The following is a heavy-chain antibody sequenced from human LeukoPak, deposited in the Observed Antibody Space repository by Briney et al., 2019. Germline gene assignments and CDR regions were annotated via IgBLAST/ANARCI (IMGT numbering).Heavy chain of an antibody. Sequence: AASVKVSCKAAGYTFTGYYLHWVRQAPGQGLEWVGWINPASGGTKYAQKFQGRVTMTRDTSITTAYMELSRLTSDDTAVYYCARADFVDTAMAIDYWGQGTRVTVSS. CDR2: INPASGGT. D-gene: IGHD5-18*01. J-gene: IGHJ4*02. V-gene: IGHV1-2*02. CDR1: GYTFTGYY. CDR3: ARADFVDTAMAIDY.